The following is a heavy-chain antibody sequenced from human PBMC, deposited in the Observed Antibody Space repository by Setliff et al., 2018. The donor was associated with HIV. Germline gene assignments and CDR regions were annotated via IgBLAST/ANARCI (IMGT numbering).Heavy chain of an antibody. D-gene: IGHD3-22*01. CDR2: ISPDSTYI. Sequence: PGGSLRLSCAASGFTFSNYSMNWVRQAPGKGLEWVSSISPDSTYIYYADSVKGRFTISRDNAKNSLYLQMNSLRAEDTAVYYCATQVNYDSSGYGYFQHWGQGTLVTVSS. V-gene: IGHV3-21*04. CDR3: ATQVNYDSSGYGYFQH. J-gene: IGHJ1*01. CDR1: GFTFSNYS.